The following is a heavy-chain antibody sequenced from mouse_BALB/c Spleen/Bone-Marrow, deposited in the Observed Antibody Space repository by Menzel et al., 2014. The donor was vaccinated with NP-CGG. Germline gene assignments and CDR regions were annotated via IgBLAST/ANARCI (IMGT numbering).Heavy chain of an antibody. CDR2: IYPGNSDT. CDR1: GYSFTSYW. V-gene: IGHV1-5*01. Sequence: VQLQQSGTVLARPGASVKMSCKAPGYSFTSYWMHWVKQRPGQGLEWIGAIYPGNSDTSYNQKFKGKAKLTAVTSASTAYMELSSLTNEDSAVYYCTKIYYGNSFDVWGAGTTVTVSS. J-gene: IGHJ1*01. D-gene: IGHD2-1*01. CDR3: TKIYYGNSFDV.